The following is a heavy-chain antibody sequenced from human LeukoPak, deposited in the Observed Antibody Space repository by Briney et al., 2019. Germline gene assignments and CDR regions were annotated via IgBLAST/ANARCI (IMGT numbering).Heavy chain of an antibody. D-gene: IGHD3-10*01. Sequence: PGGSLRLSCAASGFTFSSYSMNWVRQAPGKGLEWVSSISSSSSYIYYADSVKGRFTISRDNAKNSLYLQMNSLRAEDTAVYYCARDVSWFGKLLLGNDAFDIWGQGTMVTVSS. CDR3: ARDVSWFGKLLLGNDAFDI. CDR1: GFTFSSYS. J-gene: IGHJ3*02. V-gene: IGHV3-21*01. CDR2: ISSSSSYI.